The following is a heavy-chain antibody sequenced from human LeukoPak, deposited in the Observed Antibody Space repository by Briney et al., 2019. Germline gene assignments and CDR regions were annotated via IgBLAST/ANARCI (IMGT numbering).Heavy chain of an antibody. J-gene: IGHJ5*02. Sequence: SETLSLTCIVSGGSISGYSWNWIRQSPGKGLEWIGYISYTGTTSYNSSLKSRVTISVDTSKNQLSLKLTSVTAADTAVYYCARQYTIFGVVIPFDPWGQGTLVTVSS. CDR2: ISYTGTT. D-gene: IGHD3-3*01. CDR1: GGSISGYS. V-gene: IGHV4-59*08. CDR3: ARQYTIFGVVIPFDP.